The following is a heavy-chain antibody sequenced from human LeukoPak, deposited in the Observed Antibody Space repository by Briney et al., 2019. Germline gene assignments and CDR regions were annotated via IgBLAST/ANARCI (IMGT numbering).Heavy chain of an antibody. Sequence: SETLSLTCTVSGGSISYYYWNWIRQPPGKGLEWVGFFFSTADTHYNPSLKSRVAISVDTSKNQVSLKLNSVTAADTAVDYCARDVSGSDYAGGEAFDIWGQGTMVTVSS. CDR2: FFSTADT. V-gene: IGHV4-59*01. CDR3: ARDVSGSDYAGGEAFDI. D-gene: IGHD5-12*01. J-gene: IGHJ3*02. CDR1: GGSISYYY.